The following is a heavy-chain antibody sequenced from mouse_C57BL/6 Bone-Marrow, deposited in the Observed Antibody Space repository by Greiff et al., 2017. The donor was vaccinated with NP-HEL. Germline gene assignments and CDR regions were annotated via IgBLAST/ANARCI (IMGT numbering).Heavy chain of an antibody. CDR2: IYPRSGNT. CDR3: ARCNWGWFAY. Sequence: VQRVESGAELARPGASVKLSCKASGYTFTSYGISWVKQRTGQGLEWIGEIYPRSGNTYYNEKFKGKATLTADKSSSTAYMELRSMTSEDSAVYFCARCNWGWFAYWGQGTLVTVSA. J-gene: IGHJ3*01. V-gene: IGHV1-81*01. CDR1: GYTFTSYG. D-gene: IGHD4-1*02.